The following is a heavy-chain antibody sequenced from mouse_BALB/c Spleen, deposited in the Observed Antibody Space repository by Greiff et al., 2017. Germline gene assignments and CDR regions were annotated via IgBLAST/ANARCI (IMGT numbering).Heavy chain of an antibody. CDR3: AKGDGYGAMDY. Sequence: LVESGAELVKPGASVKLSCTASGFNIKDTYMHWVKQRPEQGLEWIGRIDPANGNTKYDPKFQGKATITADTSSNTAYLQLSSLTSEDTAVYYCAKGDGYGAMDYWGQGTSVTVSS. CDR1: GFNIKDTY. D-gene: IGHD3-3*01. CDR2: IDPANGNT. J-gene: IGHJ4*01. V-gene: IGHV14-3*02.